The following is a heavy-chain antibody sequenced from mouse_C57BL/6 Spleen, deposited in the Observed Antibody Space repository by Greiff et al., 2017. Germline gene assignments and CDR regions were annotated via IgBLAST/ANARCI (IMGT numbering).Heavy chain of an antibody. CDR1: GYTFTDYE. Sequence: VQLQQSEAELVRPGASVTLSCKASGYTFTDYEMHWVKQTPVHGLEWIGAIDPETGGTAYNQKFKGKAILTADKSSSTAYMELRSLTSEDSAVYYCTKITTVVRWYFDVWGTGTTVTVSS. D-gene: IGHD1-1*01. CDR3: TKITTVVRWYFDV. V-gene: IGHV1-15*01. CDR2: IDPETGGT. J-gene: IGHJ1*03.